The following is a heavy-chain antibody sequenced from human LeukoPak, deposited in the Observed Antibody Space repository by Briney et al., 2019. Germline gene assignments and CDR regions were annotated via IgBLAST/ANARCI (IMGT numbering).Heavy chain of an antibody. Sequence: QSGGSLRLSCAASGVTFSSYWMSWVRQAPGKGLEWVANIKQDGSEKYHVDSVKGRSTISRDNAKNSLYLQMNSLRAEDTAVYYCARDRVTMVRGVNYYFDYWGQGTLVTVSS. D-gene: IGHD3-10*01. CDR1: GVTFSSYW. CDR2: IKQDGSEK. V-gene: IGHV3-7*05. J-gene: IGHJ4*02. CDR3: ARDRVTMVRGVNYYFDY.